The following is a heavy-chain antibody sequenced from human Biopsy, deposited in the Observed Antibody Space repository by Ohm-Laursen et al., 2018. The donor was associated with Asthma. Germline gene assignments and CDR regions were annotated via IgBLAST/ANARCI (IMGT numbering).Heavy chain of an antibody. CDR3: ARGSSSRLSQWELLVSGGKRAHSYYGMDV. D-gene: IGHD1-26*01. CDR1: GGSFSSNS. J-gene: IGHJ6*02. V-gene: IGHV4-34*01. CDR2: THHSGYT. Sequence: QTLSLTCAVYGGSFSSNSWRWIRQTPGKGLEWLGGTHHSGYTNYNPSLSRRTTLSMATSKNQFSLRLASVTAADTAVYYCARGSSSRLSQWELLVSGGKRAHSYYGMDVWGQGTTVTVSS.